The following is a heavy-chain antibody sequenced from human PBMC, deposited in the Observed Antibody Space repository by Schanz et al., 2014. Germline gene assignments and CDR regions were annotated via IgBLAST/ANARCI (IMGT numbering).Heavy chain of an antibody. CDR2: IIPSLGLA. V-gene: IGHV1-69*04. CDR3: ARGGGPEDVFDI. Sequence: VQLEQSGAEVKKPGSSVKVSCKASGGTFRSFGINWVRQAPGQGLEWMGRIIPSLGLAKYEQKFQDKVTITADTSTTTAYMELSGLRSEDTAVYYCARGGGPEDVFDIWGQGTMLTVSS. D-gene: IGHD5-12*01. CDR1: GGTFRSFG. J-gene: IGHJ3*02.